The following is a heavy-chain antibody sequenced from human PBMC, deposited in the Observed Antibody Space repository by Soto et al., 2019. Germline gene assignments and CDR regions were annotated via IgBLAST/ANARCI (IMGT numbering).Heavy chain of an antibody. V-gene: IGHV4-39*01. Sequence: SETLSLTCTVSGGSVSSSSYYWCWIRQPPGKGLEWIGSIYYSGSTYYNPSLKSRVTISVDTSKNQFSLKLSSVTAADTAVYYCARPRVAAAGMSWFDPWGQGTLVTVSS. CDR3: ARPRVAAAGMSWFDP. D-gene: IGHD6-13*01. J-gene: IGHJ5*02. CDR1: GGSVSSSSYY. CDR2: IYYSGST.